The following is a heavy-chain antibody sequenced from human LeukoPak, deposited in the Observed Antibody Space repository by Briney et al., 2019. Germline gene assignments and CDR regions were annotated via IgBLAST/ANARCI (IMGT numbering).Heavy chain of an antibody. CDR3: ASPNSSGWYGVYDY. CDR1: GYTFTSYG. Sequence: GASVKVSCKASGYTFTSYGISWVRQAPGQGLEWMGWISAYNGNTNYAQKLQGRVTMTTDTSTSTAYMELRSLRSDDTAVYYCASPNSSGWYGVYDYWGQGTLVTVSS. CDR2: ISAYNGNT. V-gene: IGHV1-18*01. J-gene: IGHJ4*02. D-gene: IGHD6-19*01.